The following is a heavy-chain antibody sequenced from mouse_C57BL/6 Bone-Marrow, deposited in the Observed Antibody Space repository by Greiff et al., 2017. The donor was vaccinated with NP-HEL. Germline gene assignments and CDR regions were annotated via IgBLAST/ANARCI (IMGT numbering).Heavy chain of an antibody. CDR2: IRNKANGYTT. CDR1: GFTFTDYY. CDR3: ARCSSWYFDV. V-gene: IGHV7-3*01. J-gene: IGHJ1*03. Sequence: EVQGVESGGGLVQPGGSLSLSCAASGFTFTDYYMSWVRQPPGKALEWLGFIRNKANGYTTEYSATVKGRLTISSDNSQSILYLQMNALGAEDSATYYCARCSSWYFDVWGTGTTVTVSS.